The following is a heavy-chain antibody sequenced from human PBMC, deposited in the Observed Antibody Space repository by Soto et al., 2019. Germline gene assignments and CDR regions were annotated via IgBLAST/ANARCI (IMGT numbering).Heavy chain of an antibody. Sequence: SETLSLTCTVSGGSISSGDYYWSWIRQPPGEGLEWIGYIYYSGSTYYNPSLKSRVTISVDTSKNQFSLKLSSVTAADTAVYYWAREGYYDSSGYPSHCQYNWFDPWGQVTLVTFSS. CDR2: IYYSGST. V-gene: IGHV4-30-4*01. D-gene: IGHD3-22*01. J-gene: IGHJ5*02. CDR1: GGSISSGDYY. CDR3: AREGYYDSSGYPSHCQYNWFDP.